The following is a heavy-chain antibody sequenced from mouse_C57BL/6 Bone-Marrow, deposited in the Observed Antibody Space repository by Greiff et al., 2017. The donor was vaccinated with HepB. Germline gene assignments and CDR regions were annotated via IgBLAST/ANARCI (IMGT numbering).Heavy chain of an antibody. J-gene: IGHJ2*01. CDR1: GFNIKDDY. Sequence: EVQLVESGAELVRPGASVKLSCTASGFNIKDDYMHWVKQRPEQGLEWIGWIDPENGDTEYASKFQGKATITADTSSNTAYLQLSSLTSEDTAVYYCTTYYGTDYWGQGTTLTVSS. D-gene: IGHD2-1*01. CDR3: TTYYGTDY. CDR2: IDPENGDT. V-gene: IGHV14-4*01.